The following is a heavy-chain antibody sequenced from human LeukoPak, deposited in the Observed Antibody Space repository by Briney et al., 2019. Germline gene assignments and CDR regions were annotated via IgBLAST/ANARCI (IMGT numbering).Heavy chain of an antibody. V-gene: IGHV4-59*08. D-gene: IGHD3-22*01. CDR1: GASINNNF. CDR3: ARHRDYYDT. Sequence: SETLSLTCTVSGASINNNFWTWIRQPPGKGLEWIGYIYSSGSANYNPSLKSRVIISGDTSKNQISLNLTSVTAADTAVYFCARHRDYYDTWGHGTLVTVSS. CDR2: IYSSGSA. J-gene: IGHJ4*01.